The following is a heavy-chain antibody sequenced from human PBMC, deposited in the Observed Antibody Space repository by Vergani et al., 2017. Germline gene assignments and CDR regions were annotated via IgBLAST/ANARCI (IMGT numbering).Heavy chain of an antibody. V-gene: IGHV3-33*01. CDR3: ARDRGSSGLGWFDP. Sequence: QVQLVESGGGVVQPGRSLRLSCAASGFTFSSYGMHWVRQAPGKGLEWVAVIWYDGSNKYYADSVKGRFTISRDNSKNTLYLQMNSLRAEDTAVYYCARDRGSSGLGWFDPWGQGTLVTVSS. J-gene: IGHJ5*02. CDR1: GFTFSSYG. D-gene: IGHD6-19*01. CDR2: IWYDGSNK.